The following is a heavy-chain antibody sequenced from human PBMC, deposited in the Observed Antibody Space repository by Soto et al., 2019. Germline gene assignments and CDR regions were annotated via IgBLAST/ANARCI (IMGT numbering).Heavy chain of an antibody. CDR1: GFTFSSYG. D-gene: IGHD2-2*01. J-gene: IGHJ4*02. CDR2: IWYDGSNK. CDR3: ARSGIVPAVLWVPDY. V-gene: IGHV3-33*01. Sequence: GGSLRLSCAASGFTFSSYGMHWVRQAPGKGLEWVAVIWYDGSNKYYADSVKGRFTISRDNSKNTLYLQMNSLRAEDTAVYYCARSGIVPAVLWVPDYWGRGTLVTVSS.